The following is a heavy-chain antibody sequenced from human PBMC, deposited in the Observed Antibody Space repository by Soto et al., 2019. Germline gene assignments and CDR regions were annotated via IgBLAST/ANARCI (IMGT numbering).Heavy chain of an antibody. CDR2: VDGSGGDT. CDR3: AKEIFAAAYAATSAFDL. D-gene: IGHD2-15*01. V-gene: IGHV3-23*01. Sequence: GLSLRLSCAASGFTFSSHAMVLLRQAQGTGPEWVAFVDGSGGDTSYADSVKGRFTISRDNSDNSLYLHMNSLRAEDTGRYFCAKEIFAAAYAATSAFDLWGQGTLVTVSS. CDR1: GFTFSSHA. J-gene: IGHJ4*02.